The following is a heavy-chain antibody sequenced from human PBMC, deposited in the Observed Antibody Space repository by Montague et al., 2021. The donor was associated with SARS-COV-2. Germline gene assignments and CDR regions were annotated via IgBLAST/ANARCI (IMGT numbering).Heavy chain of an antibody. CDR3: ARDLGLVPAMVYYYYYGMDV. CDR1: GFTFSSYS. Sequence: RLSCAASGFTFSSYSMNWVRQAPGKGLEWVSYISTSSSTIYYADSVKGRFTISRDNAKNSLYLQMNSLRDEDTAVYYCARDLGLVPAMVYYYYYGMDVWGQGTTVTVSS. CDR2: ISTSSSTI. V-gene: IGHV3-48*02. J-gene: IGHJ6*02. D-gene: IGHD5-18*01.